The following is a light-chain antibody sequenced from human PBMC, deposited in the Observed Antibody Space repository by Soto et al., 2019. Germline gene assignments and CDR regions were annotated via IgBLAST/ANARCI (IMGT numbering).Light chain of an antibody. J-gene: IGLJ1*01. CDR3: SSYAGSDVFV. Sequence: QSALTQPPSASGSPGQSVAISCTGTSSDVGAYNYVAWYQQHPGKVPKLMIYEVSKRPSGVPDRFSGSKSGNTASLTVSGLQADDAADYYCSSYAGSDVFVFGTGTKATVL. V-gene: IGLV2-8*01. CDR1: SSDVGAYNY. CDR2: EVS.